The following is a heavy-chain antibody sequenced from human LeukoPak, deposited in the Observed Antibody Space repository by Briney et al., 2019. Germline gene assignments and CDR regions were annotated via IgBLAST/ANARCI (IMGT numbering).Heavy chain of an antibody. D-gene: IGHD5-24*01. Sequence: GASVKVSCKASGGTFSSYAISWVLQAPGQGLEWMGRIIPIFGTANYAQKFQGRVTITTDESTSTAYMELSSLRSEDTAVYYCATFLLDGYSTLGAFDIWGQGTMVTVSS. J-gene: IGHJ3*02. V-gene: IGHV1-69*05. CDR3: ATFLLDGYSTLGAFDI. CDR1: GGTFSSYA. CDR2: IIPIFGTA.